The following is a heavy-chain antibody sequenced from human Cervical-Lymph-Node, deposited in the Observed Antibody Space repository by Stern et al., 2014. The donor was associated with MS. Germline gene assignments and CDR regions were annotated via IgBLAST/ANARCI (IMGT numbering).Heavy chain of an antibody. CDR3: ARDRRSRAFGGVKYEYYFDY. CDR1: GFTFSSYG. V-gene: IGHV3-33*01. CDR2: IWYDGSNK. D-gene: IGHD3-16*01. J-gene: IGHJ4*02. Sequence: QVQLVESGGGVVQPGRSLRLSCAASGFTFSSYGMHWVRQAPGKGLEWVAVIWYDGSNKYYADSVKGRFTISRDNSKNTLYLQMNSLRAEDTAVYYCARDRRSRAFGGVKYEYYFDYWGQGTLVTVSS.